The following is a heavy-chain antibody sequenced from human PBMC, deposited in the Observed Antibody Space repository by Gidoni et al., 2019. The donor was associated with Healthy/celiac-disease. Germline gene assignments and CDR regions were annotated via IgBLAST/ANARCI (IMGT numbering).Heavy chain of an antibody. D-gene: IGHD3-10*01. CDR2: IDSGGST. Sequence: EVQLVETGGGLIQPGGSLRLSCAASGFTVSSNYMSWVRQAPGKGLEWVSVIDSGGSTYYADSVKGRFTISRDNSKNTLYLQMNSLRAEDTAVYYCARDSYYYGSGRHFDYWGQGTLGHRLL. CDR1: GFTVSSNY. CDR3: ARDSYYYGSGRHFDY. V-gene: IGHV3-53*02. J-gene: IGHJ4*02.